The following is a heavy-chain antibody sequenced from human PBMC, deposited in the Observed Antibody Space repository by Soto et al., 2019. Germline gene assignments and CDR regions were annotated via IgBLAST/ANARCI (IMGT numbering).Heavy chain of an antibody. CDR2: IKSKSDGETA. Sequence: EVQLVKSGGGSVKPGGSLRLSCAASGLTFSNVWMTWVRQAPGKGLEWVGRIKSKSDGETADVAAPVKARFTISRDDSKNTVFLEMNSLKSEDTALYYCAITAMINRDSSTSFDYWGRGTQVTVSS. CDR3: AITAMINRDSSTSFDY. J-gene: IGHJ4*02. V-gene: IGHV3-15*01. CDR1: GLTFSNVW. D-gene: IGHD5-18*01.